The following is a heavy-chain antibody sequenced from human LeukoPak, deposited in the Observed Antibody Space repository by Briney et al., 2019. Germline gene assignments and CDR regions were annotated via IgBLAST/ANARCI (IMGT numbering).Heavy chain of an antibody. CDR3: ARDEIAAAGFFDY. V-gene: IGHV4-38-2*02. D-gene: IGHD6-13*01. Sequence: SETLSLTCTVSGYSISSGYYWGWIRQPPGKGLEWIGSIYHSGSTYYNPSLKSRITISVDTSKNQFSLKLSSVTAADTAVYYCARDEIAAAGFFDYWGQGTLVTVSS. CDR1: GYSISSGYY. CDR2: IYHSGST. J-gene: IGHJ4*02.